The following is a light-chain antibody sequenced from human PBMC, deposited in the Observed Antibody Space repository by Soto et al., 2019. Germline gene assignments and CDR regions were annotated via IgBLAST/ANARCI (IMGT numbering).Light chain of an antibody. CDR1: QSLIHSDGNTY. Sequence: DVVMTQSPLFLPVTLGQPASISCRSSQSLIHSDGNTYLSWFQQRPSQSPRRLIYEVSDRDSGVPDRFTGSGSGTDFTLKISRVEAEDVGVYYCLQGTHWPWTFGQGTEVEIK. CDR3: LQGTHWPWT. J-gene: IGKJ1*01. CDR2: EVS. V-gene: IGKV2-30*02.